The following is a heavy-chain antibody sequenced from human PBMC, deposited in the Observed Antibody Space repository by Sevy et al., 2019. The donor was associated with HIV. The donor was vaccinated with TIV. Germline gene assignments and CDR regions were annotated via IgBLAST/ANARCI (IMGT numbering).Heavy chain of an antibody. CDR2: IYTSGST. J-gene: IGHJ3*02. CDR3: ARERGYYDPGRRSAFDI. Sequence: SETLSLTCTVSGGSISSGSYYWSCIRQPAGKGLEWIGRIYTSGSTNYNPSLKSRVTISVDTSKNQFSLKLSSVTAADTAVYYCARERGYYDPGRRSAFDIWGQGTMVTVSS. CDR1: GGSISSGSYY. D-gene: IGHD3-22*01. V-gene: IGHV4-61*02.